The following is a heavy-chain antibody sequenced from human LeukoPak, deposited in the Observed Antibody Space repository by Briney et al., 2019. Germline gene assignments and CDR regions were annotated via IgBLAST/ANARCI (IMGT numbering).Heavy chain of an antibody. CDR2: IYYSGTT. D-gene: IGHD1-14*01. CDR3: AGEITSSCHH. V-gene: IGHV4-39*01. J-gene: IGHJ1*01. CDR1: GGSIRSSNYY. Sequence: PETLSLTCTVSGGSIRSSNYYWGWVRQPPGKGLEWIGSIYYSGTTFYKPALKSRVTISVDTSKNQFSLKLSSVTAADTAVYYCAGEITSSCHHWGQGALVTVSS.